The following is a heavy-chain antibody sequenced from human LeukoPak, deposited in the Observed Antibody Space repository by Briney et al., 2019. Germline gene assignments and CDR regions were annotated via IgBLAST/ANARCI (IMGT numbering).Heavy chain of an antibody. D-gene: IGHD3-10*01. J-gene: IGHJ4*02. Sequence: GGSLRLSCAASGFTFSSYAMSWVCQAPGKGLEWVSAISGSGGSTYYADSVKGRFTISRDNSKNTLYLQMNSLRAEDTAVYYCAKDRLRWFGDNSDYWGQGTLVTVSS. CDR1: GFTFSSYA. CDR3: AKDRLRWFGDNSDY. V-gene: IGHV3-23*01. CDR2: ISGSGGST.